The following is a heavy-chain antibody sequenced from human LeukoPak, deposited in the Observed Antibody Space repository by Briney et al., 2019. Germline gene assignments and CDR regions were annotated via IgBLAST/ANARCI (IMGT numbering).Heavy chain of an antibody. J-gene: IGHJ4*02. CDR2: ISGGSSFT. CDR3: ARDLGYSSGPNY. Sequence: GGSLRLSCAASGFSFSSFSMNWVRQAPGKGLEWVSYISGGSSFTYYVDSVKGRFTISRDNAKNSLYLQMDSLRAEDTAVYYCARDLGYSSGPNYWGQGTRVTVSS. CDR1: GFSFSSFS. V-gene: IGHV3-21*01. D-gene: IGHD6-19*01.